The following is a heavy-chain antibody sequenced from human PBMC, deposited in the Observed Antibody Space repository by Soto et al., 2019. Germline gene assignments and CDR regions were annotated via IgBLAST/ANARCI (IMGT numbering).Heavy chain of an antibody. V-gene: IGHV3-23*01. D-gene: IGHD1-26*01. J-gene: IGHJ5*02. CDR3: AKNQGVELVPLATVDWFDP. CDR1: GFIFENFG. CDR2: ISGSGFKK. Sequence: PGGSLRLSCAASGFIFENFGMSWVRQAPGKGLEWISSISGSGFKKYYADSVKGRFTISRDNSKSTVCLELNNLSAEDAAVYHCAKNQGVELVPLATVDWFDPWGQGSVVTVSS.